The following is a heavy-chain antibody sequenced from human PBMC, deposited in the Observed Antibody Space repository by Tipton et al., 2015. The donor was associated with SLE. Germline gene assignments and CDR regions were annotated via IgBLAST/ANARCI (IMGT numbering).Heavy chain of an antibody. V-gene: IGHV4-39*07. CDR3: ARHGTNGYCSGGSCSPGAWFDP. D-gene: IGHD2-15*01. CDR1: GGSISSSSYY. CDR2: AYYSGTT. Sequence: TLSLTCTVSGGSISSSSYYWGWIRQPPGKGLEWIGTAYYSGTTYYNPSLKSRVTISVDTSKNQFSLKLSSLTAADTAAYFCARHGTNGYCSGGSCSPGAWFDPWGQGTLVTVSS. J-gene: IGHJ5*02.